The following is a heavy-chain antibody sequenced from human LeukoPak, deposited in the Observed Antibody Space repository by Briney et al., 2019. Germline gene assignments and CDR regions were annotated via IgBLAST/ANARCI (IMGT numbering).Heavy chain of an antibody. J-gene: IGHJ2*01. CDR2: IYSGGST. Sequence: GGSLRLSCAASGFTVSSNYMSWVRQAPGKGLEWVSVIYSGGSTYYADSVKGRFTISRDNSKNTLYLQMNSLRAEDTAVYYCARASGSYGPGYFDLWGRGTLVTVSS. D-gene: IGHD1-26*01. CDR3: ARASGSYGPGYFDL. CDR1: GFTVSSNY. V-gene: IGHV3-53*01.